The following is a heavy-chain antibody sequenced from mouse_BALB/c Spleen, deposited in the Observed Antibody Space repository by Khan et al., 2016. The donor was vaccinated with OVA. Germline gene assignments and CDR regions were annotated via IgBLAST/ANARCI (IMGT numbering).Heavy chain of an antibody. CDR3: ESSTYRVAFVY. CDR1: GDSITSGY. Sequence: VQLKESGPSLVKPSQTLSLTCSVTGDSITSGYWNWIRKFPGNKLEYMGHIIYTGSTYYNPSLKSRISITRHTSENQYYLQLNSVTDEDTAPYYCESSTYRVAFVYWGQGTLVTVSA. J-gene: IGHJ3*01. D-gene: IGHD2-14*01. CDR2: IIYTGST. V-gene: IGHV3-8*02.